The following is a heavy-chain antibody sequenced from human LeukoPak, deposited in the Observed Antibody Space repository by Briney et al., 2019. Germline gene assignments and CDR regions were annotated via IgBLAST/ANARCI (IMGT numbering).Heavy chain of an antibody. CDR1: GYTFTGYY. CDR2: INPNSGGT. J-gene: IGHJ4*02. CDR3: ARLPGIAAY. D-gene: IGHD6-25*01. Sequence: ASVKVSCKSSGYTFTGYYMHWVRQAPGQGLEWMGWINPNSGGTNYAQKFQGGVTMTRDTSISTAYMELSRLRSDDTAVYYCARLPGIAAYWGQGTLVTVSS. V-gene: IGHV1-2*02.